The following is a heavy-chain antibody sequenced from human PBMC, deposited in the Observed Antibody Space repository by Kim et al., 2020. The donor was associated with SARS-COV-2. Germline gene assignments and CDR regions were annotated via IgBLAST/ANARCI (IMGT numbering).Heavy chain of an antibody. Sequence: GGSLRLSCAASGFTFSSYAMSWVRQAPGKGLEWVSAISGSGGSTYYADSVKGRFTISRDNSKNTLYLQMNSLRAEDTAVYYCAKEGKAYSSGWADAFDIWGQGTMVTVSS. J-gene: IGHJ3*02. CDR1: GFTFSSYA. CDR3: AKEGKAYSSGWADAFDI. D-gene: IGHD6-19*01. CDR2: ISGSGGST. V-gene: IGHV3-23*01.